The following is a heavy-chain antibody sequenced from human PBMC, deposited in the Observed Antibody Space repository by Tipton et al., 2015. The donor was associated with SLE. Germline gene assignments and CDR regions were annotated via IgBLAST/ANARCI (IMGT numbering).Heavy chain of an antibody. CDR2: IYHSGDA. J-gene: IGHJ4*02. CDR3: ARHLEEQVVQN. D-gene: IGHD6-13*01. Sequence: GLVKPSETLSLTCNVSGHSISSGYYWGWIRQFPGKGLEWIGYIYHSGDAYHNPSLNSRATIPVDTSKNQFSLKVSSVTAADTAFYYCARHLEEQVVQNWGQGTLVTVSS. V-gene: IGHV4-38-2*02. CDR1: GHSISSGYY.